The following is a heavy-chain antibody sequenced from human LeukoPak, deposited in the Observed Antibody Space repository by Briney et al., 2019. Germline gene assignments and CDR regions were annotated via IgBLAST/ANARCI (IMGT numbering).Heavy chain of an antibody. CDR3: AELGITMIEGV. V-gene: IGHV3-48*03. D-gene: IGHD3-22*01. CDR1: GFTVSSYE. J-gene: IGHJ6*04. Sequence: PGGSLRLSCAASGFTVSSYEMNWVRQAPGKGLEWVSYISSSGSTIYYADSVKGRFTISRDNAKNSLYLQMNSLRAEDTAVYYCAELGITMIEGVWGKGTTVTISS. CDR2: ISSSGSTI.